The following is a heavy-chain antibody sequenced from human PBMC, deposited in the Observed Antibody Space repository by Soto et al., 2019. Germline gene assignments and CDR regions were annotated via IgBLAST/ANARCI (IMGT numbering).Heavy chain of an antibody. J-gene: IGHJ3*02. D-gene: IGHD1-26*01. CDR3: AREGRQHDAFDI. CDR1: GFTFSTYT. V-gene: IGHV3-48*01. Sequence: GGSLRLSCAASGFTFSTYTMSWVRQAPGKGLEWVPYISSSSVTTYYADSVKGRFTISRDNARNSLYLQMNSLRAEDTAVYYCAREGRQHDAFDIWGQGTMVTVSS. CDR2: ISSSSVTT.